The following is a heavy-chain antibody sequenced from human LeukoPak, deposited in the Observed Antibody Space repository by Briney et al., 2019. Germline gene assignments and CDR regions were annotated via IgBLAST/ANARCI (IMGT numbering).Heavy chain of an antibody. Sequence: GGSLRLSCAASGFTFSSYSMNWVRQAPGKGLEWVSYISSSSSTIYYADSVKGRFTISRDNSKNTLYLQMNSLRAEDTAVYYCARDPDRYYFDYWGQGTLVTVSS. V-gene: IGHV3-48*01. J-gene: IGHJ4*02. CDR3: ARDPDRYYFDY. CDR2: ISSSSSTI. CDR1: GFTFSSYS.